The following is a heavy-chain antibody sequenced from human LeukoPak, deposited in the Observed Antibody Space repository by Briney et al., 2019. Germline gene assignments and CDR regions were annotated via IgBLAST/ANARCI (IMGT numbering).Heavy chain of an antibody. CDR1: GDSISSSY. J-gene: IGHJ4*02. Sequence: SETLSLTCTVSGDSISSSYWNWIRQPPGKGLEWIGYFYYSGSTNYNPSLKSRVAISVDTSRNQFSLKLSSVTAADTAVYYCARHANAYSSSWFDYWGQGTLVTVSS. V-gene: IGHV4-59*08. CDR3: ARHANAYSSSWFDY. CDR2: FYYSGST. D-gene: IGHD6-13*01.